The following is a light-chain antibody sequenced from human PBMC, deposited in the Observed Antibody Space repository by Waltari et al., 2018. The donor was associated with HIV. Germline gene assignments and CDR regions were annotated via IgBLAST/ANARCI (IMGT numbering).Light chain of an antibody. CDR2: AAS. Sequence: DLQMTQSPSSASASVGAPVAITCRASQGHGSWVAWYQHKPGKAPKLLIFAASNLQIGVPSRFSGSGSGTDFTLTISSLQPEDFATYYCQQANSFPFAFGPGTKVDVK. J-gene: IGKJ3*01. CDR1: QGHGSW. CDR3: QQANSFPFA. V-gene: IGKV1-12*01.